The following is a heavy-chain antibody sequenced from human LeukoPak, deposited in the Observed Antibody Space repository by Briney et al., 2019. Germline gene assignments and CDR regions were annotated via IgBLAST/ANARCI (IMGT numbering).Heavy chain of an antibody. V-gene: IGHV4-31*03. CDR2: IYYSGST. D-gene: IGHD2-2*01. CDR1: GGPISSGGYY. J-gene: IGHJ4*02. Sequence: SQTLSLTCTVSGGPISSGGYYWSWIRQHPGKGLEWIGYIYYSGSTYYNPSLKSRVTISVDTSKNQFSLKLSSVTAADTAVYYCARARGLFVVVPAAGPVDYWGQGTLVTVSS. CDR3: ARARGLFVVVPAAGPVDY.